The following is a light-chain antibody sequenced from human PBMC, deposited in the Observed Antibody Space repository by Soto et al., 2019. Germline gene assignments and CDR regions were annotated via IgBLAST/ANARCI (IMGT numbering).Light chain of an antibody. CDR3: QQYGSSPPIT. J-gene: IGKJ5*01. CDR1: QSVSSSY. CDR2: GAS. V-gene: IGKV3-20*01. Sequence: EIVLTQSPGTLSLSPGERATLSCRASQSVSSSYLSWYQQKPGQAPRLLIYGASSRATGIPDRFSGSGSGTDFSLTIIRLEPEDFAVSYCQQYGSSPPITFGQGTRLEIK.